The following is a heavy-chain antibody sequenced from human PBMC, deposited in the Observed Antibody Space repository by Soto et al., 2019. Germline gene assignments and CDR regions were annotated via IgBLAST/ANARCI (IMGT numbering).Heavy chain of an antibody. CDR2: ISAYNGNT. V-gene: IGHV1-18*01. J-gene: IGHJ4*02. CDR1: GCTFTSYG. CDR3: ALLYYYGSSGYSTSPY. Sequence: ASVKVSCKASGCTFTSYGISWVRQAPGQGLEWMGWISAYNGNTNYAQKLQGRVTMTTDTSTSTAYMELRSLRSDDTAVYYCALLYYYGSSGYSTSPYWGQGTLVTV. D-gene: IGHD3-22*01.